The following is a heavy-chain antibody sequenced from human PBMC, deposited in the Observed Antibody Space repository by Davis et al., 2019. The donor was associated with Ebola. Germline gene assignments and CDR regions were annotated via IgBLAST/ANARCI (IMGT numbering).Heavy chain of an antibody. V-gene: IGHV3-53*01. CDR3: ARDLPTVELAFDD. CDR1: GFTVSSSY. J-gene: IGHJ4*02. CDR2: IYSGGST. Sequence: GESLKISCEASGFTVSSSYMSWVRQAPGKGLEWVSIIYSGGSTYYANSVKGRFTLSRDNSKNTLYLQINSLRAEDTAVYYCARDLPTVELAFDDWGQGTLVTVSS. D-gene: IGHD4-11*01.